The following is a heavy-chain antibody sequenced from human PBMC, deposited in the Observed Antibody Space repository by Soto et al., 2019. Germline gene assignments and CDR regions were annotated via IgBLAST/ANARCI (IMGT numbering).Heavy chain of an antibody. J-gene: IGHJ4*02. D-gene: IGHD3-10*01. CDR3: AKRLHAGSNISPLDY. V-gene: IGHV3-30*18. Sequence: QVQLVESGGGGVVQPGRSLRLSCAASGFTFSSYGMHWVRQAPGKGLEGLAVISYDGRNKFYSESVKGRFTISRDNSKNTLYLQMDSLRAEDTSVYYCAKRLHAGSNISPLDYWGQGTLVTVSS. CDR1: GFTFSSYG. CDR2: ISYDGRNK.